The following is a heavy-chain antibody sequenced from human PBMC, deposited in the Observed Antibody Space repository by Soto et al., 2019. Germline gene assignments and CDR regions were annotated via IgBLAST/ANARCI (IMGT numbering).Heavy chain of an antibody. J-gene: IGHJ6*02. V-gene: IGHV1-69*01. D-gene: IGHD3-10*01. CDR2: VIPIFGTE. Sequence: QVQLVQSGAEVKKPGSSVKVSCKASGGTFSSYAISWVRQAPGQGLEGMGGVIPIFGTENYAHKFQGRVTITADEYSRTAYMELSSLRYDATAVYYLAIEQVRISHLGYYYYYDMDVWGQGTTVTVSS. CDR1: GGTFSSYA. CDR3: AIEQVRISHLGYYYYYDMDV.